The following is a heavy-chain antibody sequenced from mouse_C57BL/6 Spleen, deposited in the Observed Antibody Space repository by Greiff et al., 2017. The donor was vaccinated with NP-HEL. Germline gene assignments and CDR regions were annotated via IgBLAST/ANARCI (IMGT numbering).Heavy chain of an antibody. CDR1: GFNIKDDY. Sequence: VQLQQSGAELVRPGASVKLSCTASGFNIKDDYMHWVKQRPEQGLEWIGWIDPENGDTEYASKFQGKATITADTSSNTAYLQLSSLTSEDTAVYYCTTRGYYEYPYAMDYWGQGTSVTVSS. CDR3: TTRGYYEYPYAMDY. CDR2: IDPENGDT. J-gene: IGHJ4*01. D-gene: IGHD2-4*01. V-gene: IGHV14-4*01.